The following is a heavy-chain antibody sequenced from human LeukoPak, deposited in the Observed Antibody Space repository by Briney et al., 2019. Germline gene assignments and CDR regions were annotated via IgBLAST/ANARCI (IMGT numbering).Heavy chain of an antibody. J-gene: IGHJ6*03. CDR2: ISSNGGST. CDR1: GFTFSSYA. Sequence: GGSLRLSCAASGFTFSSYAMHWVRQAPGKGLEYVSAISSNGGSTYYANSVKGRFTISRDNSKNTLYLQMGSLRAEDMAVYYCARDAYYYDSSGYYLNYYYYMDVWGKGTTVTVSS. D-gene: IGHD3-22*01. CDR3: ARDAYYYDSSGYYLNYYYYMDV. V-gene: IGHV3-64*01.